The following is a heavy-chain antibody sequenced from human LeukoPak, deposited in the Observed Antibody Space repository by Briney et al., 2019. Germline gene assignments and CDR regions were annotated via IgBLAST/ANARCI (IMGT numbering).Heavy chain of an antibody. CDR3: ARDLSRGVTTPFEY. D-gene: IGHD4-17*01. Sequence: ASVKVSCKASGYSFTAYYMHWVRQAPGQGLEWMGWINPNSGGTNYAQKFQGRVTITRDTSISTAYMELSRLRSDDTAVYYCARDLSRGVTTPFEYWGQGTLVTVSS. V-gene: IGHV1-2*02. J-gene: IGHJ4*02. CDR2: INPNSGGT. CDR1: GYSFTAYY.